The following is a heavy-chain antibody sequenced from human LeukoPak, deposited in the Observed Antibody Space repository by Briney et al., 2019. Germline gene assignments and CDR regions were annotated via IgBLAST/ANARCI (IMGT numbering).Heavy chain of an antibody. D-gene: IGHD3-3*01. CDR2: INPNSGGT. V-gene: IGHV1-2*02. Sequence: GASVKVSCKASGYTFTGYYMHWVRQAPGQGLEWMGWINPNSGGTNYAQKFQGRVTMTRDTSISTAYMELSRLRSDDTAVYYCARGRITIFGVVITPPDYWGQGTLVTVSS. CDR3: ARGRITIFGVVITPPDY. CDR1: GYTFTGYY. J-gene: IGHJ4*02.